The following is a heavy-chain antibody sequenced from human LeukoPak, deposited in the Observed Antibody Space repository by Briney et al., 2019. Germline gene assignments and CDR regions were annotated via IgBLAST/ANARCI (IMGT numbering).Heavy chain of an antibody. J-gene: IGHJ4*02. V-gene: IGHV4-59*08. Sequence: PSETLSLTCTVSGGSMSSYYWSWIRQPPGKGLEWIGYIYYSGSTNYNPSLKSRVTISVDTSKNQFSLKLSSVTAADTAVYYCARHEATAMVTSDYWGRGTLVSVSS. CDR1: GGSMSSYY. CDR2: IYYSGST. CDR3: ARHEATAMVTSDY. D-gene: IGHD5-18*01.